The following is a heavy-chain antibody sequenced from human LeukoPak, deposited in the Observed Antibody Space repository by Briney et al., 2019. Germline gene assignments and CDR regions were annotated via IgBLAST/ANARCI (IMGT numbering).Heavy chain of an antibody. Sequence: PVTLSLTCIVSGGSIRTYYWSWIPQSPGKGLEWIGYIYYSGSTNYNPSLKSRVTISLDTSKNQFSLKLSSVTAADTAVYYCARSGIVGAGGHFDYWGQGTLVT. V-gene: IGHV4-59*01. CDR2: IYYSGST. J-gene: IGHJ4*02. CDR1: GGSIRTYY. D-gene: IGHD1-26*01. CDR3: ARSGIVGAGGHFDY.